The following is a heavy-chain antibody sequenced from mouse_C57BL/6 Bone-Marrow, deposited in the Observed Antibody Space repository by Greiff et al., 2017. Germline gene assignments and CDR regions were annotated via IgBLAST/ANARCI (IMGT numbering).Heavy chain of an antibody. J-gene: IGHJ4*01. CDR3: TTGYFYAMDY. CDR2: IDPENGDT. V-gene: IGHV14-4*01. D-gene: IGHD1-2*01. CDR1: GFNIKDDY. Sequence: EVQLQQSGAELVRPGASVKLSCTASGFNIKDDYMHWVKQRPEQGLEWIGWIDPENGDTEYASKFQGKATITADTSSNTAYLPLSSLTSEDTAVYYCTTGYFYAMDYWGQGTSVTVSS.